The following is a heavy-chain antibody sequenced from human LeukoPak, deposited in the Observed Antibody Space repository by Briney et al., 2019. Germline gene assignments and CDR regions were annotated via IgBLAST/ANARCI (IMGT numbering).Heavy chain of an antibody. CDR2: IYPGDSDT. Sequence: GESLKISCKGSGYSFTSYWIGWVRQMPGKGLEWMGIIYPGDSDTRYSPSFQGQVTISADKSISTAYLQWSSLKASDTAMYYCARLPPRYSSGWYSPDYWGQGTLVTVSS. V-gene: IGHV5-51*01. CDR3: ARLPPRYSSGWYSPDY. D-gene: IGHD6-19*01. J-gene: IGHJ4*02. CDR1: GYSFTSYW.